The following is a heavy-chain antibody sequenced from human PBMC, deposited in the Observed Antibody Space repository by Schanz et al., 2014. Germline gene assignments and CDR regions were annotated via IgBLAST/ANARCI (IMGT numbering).Heavy chain of an antibody. CDR2: MNSKTGNT. CDR3: TKGRTFRR. J-gene: IGHJ4*02. Sequence: QVQLVQPGAEVKKPGASVRVSCKASGYTFTSYDINWVRQATGQGLEWMGWMNSKTGNTGYAQRFQGRVTMTRNTSITTAYLELSSLRSGDTAVYYCTKGRTFRRWGQGTLVTVSS. CDR1: GYTFTSYD. V-gene: IGHV1-8*01. D-gene: IGHD3-16*01.